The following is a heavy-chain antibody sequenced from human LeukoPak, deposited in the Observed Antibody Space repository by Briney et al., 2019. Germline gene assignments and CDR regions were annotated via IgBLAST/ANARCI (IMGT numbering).Heavy chain of an antibody. CDR2: IRYDGSNK. V-gene: IGHV3-30*02. J-gene: IGHJ4*02. Sequence: PGGSLRLSCAASGFTFSSYGMHWVRQAPGKGLEWVAFIRYDGSNKYYADSVKGRFTISRDNSKNTLYLQMNSLRAEDTAVYYCARDPRDYVWGGTFDYWGQGTLVTVSS. D-gene: IGHD3-16*01. CDR1: GFTFSSYG. CDR3: ARDPRDYVWGGTFDY.